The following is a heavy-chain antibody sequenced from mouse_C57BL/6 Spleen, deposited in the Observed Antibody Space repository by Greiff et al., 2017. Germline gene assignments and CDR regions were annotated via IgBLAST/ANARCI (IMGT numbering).Heavy chain of an antibody. Sequence: QVQLKQSGPELVKPGASVKISCKASGYAFSSSWVNWVKQRPGKGLEWIGRIYPGEGDTNYNGKFKGKATLTADKSSSTAYMQLSSLTSEDSAVYFCARGPYYYGSSSMDYWGQGTSVTVSS. V-gene: IGHV1-82*01. CDR1: GYAFSSSW. CDR2: IYPGEGDT. D-gene: IGHD1-1*01. CDR3: ARGPYYYGSSSMDY. J-gene: IGHJ4*01.